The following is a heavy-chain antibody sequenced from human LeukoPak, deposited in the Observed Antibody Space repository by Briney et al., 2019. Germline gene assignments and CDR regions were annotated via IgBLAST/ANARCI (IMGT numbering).Heavy chain of an antibody. CDR1: GFTFNSYA. CDR2: ISYSGSIT. CDR3: AKDIPHDYGDYTPFGAYFDY. Sequence: PGGSLRLSCAASGFTFNSYAMSWVRQAPGKGLEWVSTISYSGSITYYADSVKGRFTISRDNSKNTLYLQMNSLRAEDTAVYYCAKDIPHDYGDYTPFGAYFDYWGQGTLVTVSS. J-gene: IGHJ4*02. V-gene: IGHV3-23*01. D-gene: IGHD4-17*01.